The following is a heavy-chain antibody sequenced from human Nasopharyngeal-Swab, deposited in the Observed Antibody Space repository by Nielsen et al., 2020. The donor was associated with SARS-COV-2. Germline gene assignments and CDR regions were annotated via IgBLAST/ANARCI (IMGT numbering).Heavy chain of an antibody. D-gene: IGHD3-22*01. CDR1: GFPFSSYW. V-gene: IGHV3-7*03. CDR3: ARAPKRGSSSYQVVY. CDR2: IKQDGSEK. Sequence: GESLKISCAASGFPFSSYWMSWVRQAPGKGLEWVANIKQDGSEKYYVDSVKGRFTISRDNAKNSLYLQMNSLRAEDTAVYYCARAPKRGSSSYQVVYWGQGTLVTVSS. J-gene: IGHJ4*02.